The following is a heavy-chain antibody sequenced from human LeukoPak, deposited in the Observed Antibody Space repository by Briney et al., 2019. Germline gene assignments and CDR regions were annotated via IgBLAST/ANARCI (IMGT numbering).Heavy chain of an antibody. CDR2: ISSDGTST. V-gene: IGHV3-74*01. D-gene: IGHD2-2*01. Sequence: GVSLTLPCAASGFTFGSSYMLWVRHDPGKGLVWVSCISSDGTSTNYADSVKGRFTISRDNRKSTVYLQMNSLRAEDTAVYYCARDVRSSLHSWGQGTLVIVSS. J-gene: IGHJ4*02. CDR3: ARDVRSSLHS. CDR1: GFTFGSSY.